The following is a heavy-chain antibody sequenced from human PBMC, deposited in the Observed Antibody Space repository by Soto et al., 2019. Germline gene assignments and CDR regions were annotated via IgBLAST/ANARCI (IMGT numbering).Heavy chain of an antibody. D-gene: IGHD3-22*01. V-gene: IGHV3-30*18. J-gene: IGHJ4*02. CDR2: IQYDGSRQ. Sequence: QVHLVESGGGVVQPGKSLRLSCAASGFTFSNYGIFWVRQAPGKGLEWVAVIQYDGSRQWYADSVEGRFTISRDNSRKTVDLQMNNVRLEDTAVYYCVKDEVVVGRNIFYFDYWGQGTLVTVSS. CDR3: VKDEVVVGRNIFYFDY. CDR1: GFTFSNYG.